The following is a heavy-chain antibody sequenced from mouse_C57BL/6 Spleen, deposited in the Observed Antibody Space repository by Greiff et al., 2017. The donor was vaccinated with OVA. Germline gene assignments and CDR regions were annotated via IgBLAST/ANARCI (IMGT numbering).Heavy chain of an antibody. V-gene: IGHV1-18*01. CDR3: ARHGSSLAWFAY. J-gene: IGHJ3*01. D-gene: IGHD1-1*01. CDR1: GYTFTDYN. CDR2: INPNNGGT. Sequence: VQLKESGPELVKPGASVKIPCKASGYTFTDYNMDWVKQSHGKSLEWIGDINPNNGGTIYNQKFKGKATLTVDKSSSTAYMELRSLTSEDTAVYYCARHGSSLAWFAYWGQGTLVTVSA.